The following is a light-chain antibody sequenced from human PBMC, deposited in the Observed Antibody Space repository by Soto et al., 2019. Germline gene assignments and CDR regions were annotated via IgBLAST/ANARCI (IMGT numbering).Light chain of an antibody. J-gene: IGKJ1*01. Sequence: ETVLTQSPATLSVSPGERVTLSCRASETVSTNLAWHQQRPGQAPRLLIYDVSTGATGIPARFSGRRSGTEFTLTISSLQSEDFGVYYCQQYNSWPQTFGQGTKVDIK. CDR2: DVS. CDR1: ETVSTN. V-gene: IGKV3-15*01. CDR3: QQYNSWPQT.